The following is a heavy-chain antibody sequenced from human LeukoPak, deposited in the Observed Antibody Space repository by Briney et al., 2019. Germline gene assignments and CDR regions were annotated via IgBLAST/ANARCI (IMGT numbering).Heavy chain of an antibody. D-gene: IGHD3-10*01. Sequence: PGGSLRLSCAASGFTFSSYAMSWVRQAPGKGLEWVSAISGSGGSTYYADSVKGRFTISRDNSKNTLYLRMNSLRAEDTAVYYCAQDLEVTYYYLDYWGQGTLVTVSS. V-gene: IGHV3-23*01. CDR2: ISGSGGST. J-gene: IGHJ4*02. CDR3: AQDLEVTYYYLDY. CDR1: GFTFSSYA.